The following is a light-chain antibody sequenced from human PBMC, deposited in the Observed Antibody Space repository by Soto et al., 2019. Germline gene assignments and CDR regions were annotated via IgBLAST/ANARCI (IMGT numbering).Light chain of an antibody. CDR1: QDISNY. CDR3: QQSYGTPPLT. V-gene: IGKV1-33*01. Sequence: DIQMTQSPSSLSASVGDRVTITCQASQDISNYLNWYQQKPGKAPKLLIYDASNLETGVPSRFSGSGSGTDFTFTISSLQPEDIATYYCQQSYGTPPLTFGGGTKVDIK. J-gene: IGKJ4*01. CDR2: DAS.